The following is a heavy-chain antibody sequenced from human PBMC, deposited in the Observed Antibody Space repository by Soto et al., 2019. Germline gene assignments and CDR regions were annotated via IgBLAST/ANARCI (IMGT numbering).Heavy chain of an antibody. CDR3: AKARCSTTNCYVADY. CDR1: GFTFNIYW. CDR2: ISSSSSTI. Sequence: HPGGSLRLSCAASGFTFNIYWMHWVRQAPGKGLEWVSYISSSSSTIYYADSVKGRFTISRDNYNNTLFLQMNSLRAEDTAMYYCAKARCSTTNCYVADYWGLDTLVTVAS. J-gene: IGHJ4*02. D-gene: IGHD2-2*01. V-gene: IGHV3-48*01.